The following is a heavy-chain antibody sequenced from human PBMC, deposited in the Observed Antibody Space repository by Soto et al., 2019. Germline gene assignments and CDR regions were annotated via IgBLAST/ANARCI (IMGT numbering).Heavy chain of an antibody. J-gene: IGHJ4*02. V-gene: IGHV1-69*01. D-gene: IGHD1-26*01. CDR2: IIPIFGTA. Sequence: QVQLVQSGAEVKKPGSSVKVSCTAAGGTFSSYAISWVRQAPGQGLEWMGGIIPIFGTANYAQKFQGRVTITADESTSTAYMELSSLRSEDTAVYYCARIFTYGGSYDPGFDYWGQGTLVTVSS. CDR1: GGTFSSYA. CDR3: ARIFTYGGSYDPGFDY.